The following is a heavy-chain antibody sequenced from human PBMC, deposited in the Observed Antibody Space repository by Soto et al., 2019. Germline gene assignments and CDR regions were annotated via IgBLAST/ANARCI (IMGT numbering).Heavy chain of an antibody. CDR1: GGSIRSYY. Sequence: PSETLSLTCTVSGGSIRSYYWSWIRQPPGKGLEWIGYIYYSGSTNYNPSLKSRVTISVDTSKNQFSLKLSSVTAADTAVYYCARVYGDCFDYWGQGTLVTVSS. CDR2: IYYSGST. J-gene: IGHJ4*02. CDR3: ARVYGDCFDY. D-gene: IGHD4-17*01. V-gene: IGHV4-59*01.